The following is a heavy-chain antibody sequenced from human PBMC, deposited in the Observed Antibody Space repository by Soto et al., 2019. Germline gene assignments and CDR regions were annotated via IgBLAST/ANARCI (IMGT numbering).Heavy chain of an antibody. J-gene: IGHJ4*02. Sequence: QLQLQESGPGLVKPSETLSLTCTVSGGSISSSNYYWGWIRQPPGKGLEWIGTIYYSGNTYYNPSLKSRVTISVDTSKNQFSLKLSSVTAADTAVYYCDSGGVGVVDDYWGQGTLVTVSS. CDR1: GGSISSSNYY. CDR3: DSGGVGVVDDY. CDR2: IYYSGNT. V-gene: IGHV4-39*01. D-gene: IGHD3-3*01.